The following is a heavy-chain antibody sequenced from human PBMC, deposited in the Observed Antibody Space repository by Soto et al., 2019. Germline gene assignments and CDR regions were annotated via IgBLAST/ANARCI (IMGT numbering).Heavy chain of an antibody. V-gene: IGHV3-23*01. D-gene: IGHD6-13*01. CDR2: ISGSGYST. CDR1: GFTFSNYA. Sequence: EVQLLESGGGLVQPGGSLRLSCAASGFTFSNYAMSWVRQAPGKGLEWVSTISGSGYSTYYADSVKGRFTISRDNSKNTLYLQMNSLRAEDTAVYYCAKPALGRINGGSSWYPGVGAFDIWGQGTMVTVSS. J-gene: IGHJ3*02. CDR3: AKPALGRINGGSSWYPGVGAFDI.